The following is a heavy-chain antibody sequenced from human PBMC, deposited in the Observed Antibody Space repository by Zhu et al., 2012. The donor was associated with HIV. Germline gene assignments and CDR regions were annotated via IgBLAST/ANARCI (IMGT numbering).Heavy chain of an antibody. CDR2: IDHSGIT. J-gene: IGHJ2*01. V-gene: IGHV4-34*02. CDR1: GGSFSGYY. CDR3: ARHGSRNSVPSL. Sequence: QVQLQQWGAGLLEPSETLSLTCAVYGGSFSGYYWTWIRQPPGKGLEWIGEIDHSGITNYNPSLKSRVTISMDTSKYHVSLTLNSVTAADTAVYYCARHGSRNSVPSLWGRGTLVTVSS. D-gene: IGHD4-23*01.